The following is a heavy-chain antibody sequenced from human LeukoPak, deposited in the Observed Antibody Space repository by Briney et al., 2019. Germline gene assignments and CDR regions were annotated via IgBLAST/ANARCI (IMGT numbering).Heavy chain of an antibody. Sequence: ASVKVSCKPSGYTFSDHYMHWVRQAPGQGLEWMAWINPKNGGTTYAPKFQGRVTLTRDTSISTFYMELSRLTSDDTAVYYCAREGGGDFWSTDYYMDVWGKGTTVTVS. CDR2: INPKNGGT. V-gene: IGHV1-2*02. J-gene: IGHJ6*03. D-gene: IGHD3-3*01. CDR1: GYTFSDHY. CDR3: AREGGGDFWSTDYYMDV.